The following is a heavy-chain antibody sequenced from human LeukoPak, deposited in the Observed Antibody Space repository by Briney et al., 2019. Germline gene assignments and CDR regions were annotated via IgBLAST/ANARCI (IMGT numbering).Heavy chain of an antibody. J-gene: IGHJ4*02. CDR1: GYTFTAYY. Sequence: EASVKVSCKASGYTFTAYYMHWVRQAPGQGPEWMGWINLHSGGTNYARNFQGRVTMTRDTSITTAYMELSRLTSNDTAVYYCAREPPAYCSRACYALGYWGQGALVTVSS. V-gene: IGHV1-2*02. CDR2: INLHSGGT. CDR3: AREPPAYCSRACYALGY. D-gene: IGHD2-21*02.